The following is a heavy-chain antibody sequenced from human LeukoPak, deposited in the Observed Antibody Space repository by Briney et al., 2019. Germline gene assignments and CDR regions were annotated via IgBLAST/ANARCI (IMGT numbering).Heavy chain of an antibody. CDR2: INHSGST. CDR3: ARGPRGTHYYYYGMDV. V-gene: IGHV4-34*01. CDR1: GGSFSGYY. J-gene: IGHJ6*02. Sequence: SETLSLTCAVYGGSFSGYYWSWIRQPPGKGLEWIEEINHSGSTNYNPSLKSRVAISVDTSKNQFSLKLSSVTAADTAVYYCARGPRGTHYYYYGMDVWGQGTTVTVSS.